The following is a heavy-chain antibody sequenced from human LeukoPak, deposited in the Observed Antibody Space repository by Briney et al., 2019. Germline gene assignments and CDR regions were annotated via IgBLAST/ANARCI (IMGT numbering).Heavy chain of an antibody. D-gene: IGHD5-12*01. CDR1: GFTLRSYW. CDR2: INQGGSVQ. CDR3: ARVEYSGCYLEY. Sequence: PGGSLRLSCAASGFTLRSYWMSWVRQAPGKGLEWVANINQGGSVQYYMDSVKGRFTISRDDAKNSLYVQMNSLRDEDTAVYYCARVEYSGCYLEYWGQGTLVTVSS. V-gene: IGHV3-7*01. J-gene: IGHJ4*02.